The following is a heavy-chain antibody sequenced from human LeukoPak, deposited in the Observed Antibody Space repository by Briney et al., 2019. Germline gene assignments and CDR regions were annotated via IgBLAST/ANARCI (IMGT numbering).Heavy chain of an antibody. CDR1: GFTSSSYA. Sequence: GGSLRLSCAASGFTSSSYAMSWVRQAPGKGLEWVSAISGSGGSTYYADSVKGRFTISRDNSKNTLYLQMNSLRAEDTAVYYCAKSNSQIYCTNGVCYSGGDYFDYWGQGTLVTVSS. D-gene: IGHD2-8*01. J-gene: IGHJ4*02. V-gene: IGHV3-23*01. CDR2: ISGSGGST. CDR3: AKSNSQIYCTNGVCYSGGDYFDY.